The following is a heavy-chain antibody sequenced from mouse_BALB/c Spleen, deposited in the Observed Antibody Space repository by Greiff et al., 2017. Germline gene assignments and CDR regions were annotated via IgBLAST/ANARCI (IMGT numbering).Heavy chain of an antibody. J-gene: IGHJ3*01. D-gene: IGHD1-1*01. V-gene: IGHV1-7*01. CDR2: INPSTGYT. CDR3: ARSDRTEFDY. CDR1: GYTFTSYW. Sequence: QVQLQQSGAELAKPGASVKMSCKASGYTFTSYWMHWVKQRPGQGLEWIGYINPSTGYTEYNQKFKDKATLTADKSSSTAYMQLSSLTSEDSAVYYCARSDRTEFDYWGQGTLVTVSA.